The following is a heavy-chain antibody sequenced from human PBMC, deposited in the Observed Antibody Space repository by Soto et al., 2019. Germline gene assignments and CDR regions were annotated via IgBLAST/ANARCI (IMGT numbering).Heavy chain of an antibody. J-gene: IGHJ3*02. CDR2: IYHSGST. Sequence: PSETLSLTCAVSGYSISSGYYWGWIRQPPGKGLEWIGSIYHSGSTYYNPSLKSRVTISVDTSKSQFSLKLSSVTAADTAVYYCARPYYYDSSGYNDAFDIWGQGTMVTVSS. V-gene: IGHV4-38-2*01. CDR1: GYSISSGYY. CDR3: ARPYYYDSSGYNDAFDI. D-gene: IGHD3-22*01.